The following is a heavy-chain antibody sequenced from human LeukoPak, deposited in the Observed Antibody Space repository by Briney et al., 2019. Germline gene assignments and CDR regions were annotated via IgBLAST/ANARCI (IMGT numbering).Heavy chain of an antibody. J-gene: IGHJ6*03. Sequence: ASVKVSCKASGYTFTGYYMHWVRQAPGQGLEWMGWINPNSGGTNYAQKFQGRVTMTRDTSISTAYMELSSLRSEDTAVYYCARGVGGSGSYYKDYYYYYMDVWGKGTTVTISS. CDR2: INPNSGGT. D-gene: IGHD3-10*01. CDR1: GYTFTGYY. V-gene: IGHV1-2*02. CDR3: ARGVGGSGSYYKDYYYYYMDV.